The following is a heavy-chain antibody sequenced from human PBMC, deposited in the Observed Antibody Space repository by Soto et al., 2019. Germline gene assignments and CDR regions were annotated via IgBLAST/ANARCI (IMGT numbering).Heavy chain of an antibody. CDR2: IYASDSDT. CDR3: ASAMKYSSGYY. Sequence: GESLKISCKCSGYTFNSYSIGWVRQMAGKGLEWMGIIYASDSDTRYSPSFQGQVTISVDKSISTAYLQWSSLKASDTAIYYCASAMKYSSGYYWGQGTLVTVSS. V-gene: IGHV5-51*01. J-gene: IGHJ4*02. D-gene: IGHD5-18*01. CDR1: GYTFNSYS.